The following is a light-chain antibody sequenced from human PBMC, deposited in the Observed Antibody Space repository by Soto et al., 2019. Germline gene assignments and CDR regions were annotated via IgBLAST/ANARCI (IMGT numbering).Light chain of an antibody. J-gene: IGLJ1*01. CDR1: SSDIGTHKY. CDR3: SSYTSTNTQV. Sequence: QSVLTQPASVSGSPGQSITISCTGTSSDIGTHKYVSWYQQHPGKAPKLMIYEVSNRPSGVSDRFSASKSGNTASLTISGLQAEDEADYYCSSYTSTNTQVFGTGTKVTV. V-gene: IGLV2-14*01. CDR2: EVS.